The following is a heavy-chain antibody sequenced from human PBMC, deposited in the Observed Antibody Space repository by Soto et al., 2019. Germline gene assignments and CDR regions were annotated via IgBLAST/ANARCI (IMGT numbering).Heavy chain of an antibody. J-gene: IGHJ4*02. CDR2: ISVDGATT. V-gene: IGHV3-23*01. D-gene: IGHD1-1*01. CDR1: GFTFSNFN. Sequence: EVQLLESGGGLVQPGGSLRLSCAASGFTFSNFNMGWVRLAPGKGLEWVSLISVDGATTYYANSVKGRFTISRDNSRSTLYLQVNSLTADDTAVYFCVTQDFRGYTGTTWGQGTLVTVS. CDR3: VTQDFRGYTGTT.